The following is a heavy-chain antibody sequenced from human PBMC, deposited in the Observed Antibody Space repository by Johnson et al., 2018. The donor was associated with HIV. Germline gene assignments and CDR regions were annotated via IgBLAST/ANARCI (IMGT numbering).Heavy chain of an antibody. CDR3: ATSYATGAFDI. CDR1: GFTFSSYG. CDR2: IQYDGSNK. D-gene: IGHD3-16*01. V-gene: IGHV3-30*02. J-gene: IGHJ3*02. Sequence: QVQLVESGGGVVQPGGSLRLSCAASGFTFSSYGMHWVRQAPGKGLEWMAFIQYDGSNKYYADSVKGRFTISRDNSKNTLYLQMNSLRAEDTAVYYCATSYATGAFDIWGQGTMVTVSS.